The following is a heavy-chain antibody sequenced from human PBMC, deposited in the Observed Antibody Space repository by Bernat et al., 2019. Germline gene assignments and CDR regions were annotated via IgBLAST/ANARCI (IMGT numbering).Heavy chain of an antibody. CDR3: ARHGYDYVVHGNRGFFNY. CDR2: IYSGGST. J-gene: IGHJ4*02. V-gene: IGHV3-66*04. D-gene: IGHD5-12*01. Sequence: EVQLVESGGGLVQPGGSLRLSCAASGFIVSSNYMSWVRQAPGKGLEWVSVIYSGGSTYYADSVKGRFTISRDNSKNTLYLQMNSLRAEDTAVYYCARHGYDYVVHGNRGFFNYWGQGTLVTVSS. CDR1: GFIVSSNY.